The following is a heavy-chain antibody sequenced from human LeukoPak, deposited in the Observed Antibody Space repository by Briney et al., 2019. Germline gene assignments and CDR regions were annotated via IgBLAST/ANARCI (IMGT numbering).Heavy chain of an antibody. CDR1: GFTFSSYA. J-gene: IGHJ3*02. D-gene: IGHD3-10*01. CDR3: AKDMKWFGELLIGDAFDI. Sequence: PGRSLRLSCAASGFTFSSYAMHWVRQAPGKGLEWVAVISYDGNNKYYADSVKGRFTISRDNSKNTLYLQMNSLRAEDTAVYYCAKDMKWFGELLIGDAFDIWGQGTMVTVSS. V-gene: IGHV3-30*04. CDR2: ISYDGNNK.